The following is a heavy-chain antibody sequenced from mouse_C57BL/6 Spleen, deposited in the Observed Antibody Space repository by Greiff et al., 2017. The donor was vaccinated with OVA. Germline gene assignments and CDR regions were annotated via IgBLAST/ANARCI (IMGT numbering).Heavy chain of an antibody. CDR2: ISSGSSTI. D-gene: IGHD1-1*01. J-gene: IGHJ4*01. V-gene: IGHV5-17*01. CDR3: ARGGIYYYGSSYDYAMDD. CDR1: GFTFSDYG. Sequence: EVQLVESGGGLVKPGGSLKLSCAASGFTFSDYGMHWVRQAPEKGLEWVAYISSGSSTIYYADTVKGRFTISRDNAKNTLFLQMTSLRSEDTAMYYCARGGIYYYGSSYDYAMDDWGQGTSVTVSS.